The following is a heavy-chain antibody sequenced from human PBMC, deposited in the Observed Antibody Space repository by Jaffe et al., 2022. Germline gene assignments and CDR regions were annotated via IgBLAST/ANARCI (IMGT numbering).Heavy chain of an antibody. D-gene: IGHD3-22*01. CDR3: AKDVVALLTMILKYDAFDI. Sequence: QVQLVESGGGVVQPGGSLRLSCAASGFTFNNYGMHWVRQAPGKGLEWVAFIRYDGNNIYYADSVKGRFTVSRDNSKNTLYLQMNSLTAEDTAVYYCAKDVVALLTMILKYDAFDIWGQGTMVTVSP. CDR1: GFTFNNYG. J-gene: IGHJ3*02. V-gene: IGHV3-30*02. CDR2: IRYDGNNI.